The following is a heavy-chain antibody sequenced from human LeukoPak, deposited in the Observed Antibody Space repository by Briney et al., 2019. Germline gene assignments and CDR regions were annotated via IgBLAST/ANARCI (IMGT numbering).Heavy chain of an antibody. J-gene: IGHJ3*01. Sequence: GGSLRLSCAASGFTFSSYAMSWVRQAPGKGLEWVSAISGSGGSTYYADSVKGRFTISRDNSKNTLYLQMNSLRADDTAVYYCAKRGGDDGWGAFDVWGQGTMVTVSS. V-gene: IGHV3-23*01. D-gene: IGHD3-16*01. CDR1: GFTFSSYA. CDR2: ISGSGGST. CDR3: AKRGGDDGWGAFDV.